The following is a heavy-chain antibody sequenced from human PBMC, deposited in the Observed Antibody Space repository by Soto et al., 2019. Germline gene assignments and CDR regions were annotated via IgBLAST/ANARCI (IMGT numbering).Heavy chain of an antibody. CDR3: AKWGSIVVVPFFDY. D-gene: IGHD3-22*01. CDR2: ISGSGGST. V-gene: IGHV3-23*01. CDR1: GYTFSSYA. J-gene: IGHJ4*02. Sequence: PGGSLRLSCAASGYTFSSYAMSWVRQAPGKGLEWVSAISGSGGSTYYADSVKGRFTISRDNSKNTLYLQMNSLRAEDTAVYYCAKWGSIVVVPFFDYWGQGTLVTVSS.